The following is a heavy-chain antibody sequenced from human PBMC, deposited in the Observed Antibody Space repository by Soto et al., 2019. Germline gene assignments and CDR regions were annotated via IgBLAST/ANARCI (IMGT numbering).Heavy chain of an antibody. Sequence: VKVSCKASGFTFTNSAVQWVRQARGQRLEWIGWIVVGSGNTNYAQKFQERVTISRDMSTSTAYMELNRMRSEDTAVYYCAAYSSGWTGFDYWGQGTLVTVSS. J-gene: IGHJ4*02. CDR1: GFTFTNSA. CDR3: AAYSSGWTGFDY. V-gene: IGHV1-58*01. D-gene: IGHD6-19*01. CDR2: IVVGSGNT.